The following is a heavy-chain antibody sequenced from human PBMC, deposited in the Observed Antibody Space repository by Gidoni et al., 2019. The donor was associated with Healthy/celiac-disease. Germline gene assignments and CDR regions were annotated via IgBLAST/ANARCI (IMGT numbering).Heavy chain of an antibody. Sequence: QVQLVESGGGVVQPGRSLRLSCAASGFTFSSYAMHWVRQAPGKGLEWVAVISYDGSNKYYADSVKGRFTISRDNSKNTLYLQMNSLRAEDTAVYYCASSTLGYYDFWSGIDYWGQGTLVTVSS. CDR1: GFTFSSYA. V-gene: IGHV3-30*04. J-gene: IGHJ4*02. D-gene: IGHD3-3*01. CDR2: ISYDGSNK. CDR3: ASSTLGYYDFWSGIDY.